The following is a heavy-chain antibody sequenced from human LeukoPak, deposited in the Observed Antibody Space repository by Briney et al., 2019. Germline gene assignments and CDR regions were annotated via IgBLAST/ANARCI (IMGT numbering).Heavy chain of an antibody. V-gene: IGHV3-23*01. J-gene: IGHJ4*02. CDR2: ISGSGGST. CDR3: AKLHNLNSDY. D-gene: IGHD1-14*01. Sequence: GGSLRLSCAASGFTFSDYAMNWVRQAPGKGLEWVSTISGSGGSTYYAGSVKGRFTISRDNSKNTLYLQMNSLRAEDTAVYYCAKLHNLNSDYCGQGTLVIVSS. CDR1: GFTFSDYA.